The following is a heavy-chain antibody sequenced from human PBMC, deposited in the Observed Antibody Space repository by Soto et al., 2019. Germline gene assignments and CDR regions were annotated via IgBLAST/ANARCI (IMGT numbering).Heavy chain of an antibody. CDR3: ASRVGYCSSTSCYTYYYYYGMDV. CDR2: IIPMFGTA. Sequence: SVKVYFKASGGPFSSYAISWGRQAPGQGLEWVGRIIPMFGTANYAQKFQGRVTITADESTSTAYMELSSLRSEETAVYYCASRVGYCSSTSCYTYYYYYGMDVWGQGTTVTVSS. D-gene: IGHD2-2*02. CDR1: GGPFSSYA. J-gene: IGHJ6*01. V-gene: IGHV1-69*13.